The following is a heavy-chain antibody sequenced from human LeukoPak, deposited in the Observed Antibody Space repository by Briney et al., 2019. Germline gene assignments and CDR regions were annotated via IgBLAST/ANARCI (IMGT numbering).Heavy chain of an antibody. D-gene: IGHD4-23*01. V-gene: IGHV1-69*05. Sequence: SVTVSCKASGGTFSSYAISWVRQAPGQGLEWMGGIIPIFGTANYAQKFQGRVTITTDESTSTAYMELSSLRSEDTAVYYCARGPPTVVTLNWFDPWGQGTLVTVSS. CDR2: IIPIFGTA. CDR1: GGTFSSYA. CDR3: ARGPPTVVTLNWFDP. J-gene: IGHJ5*02.